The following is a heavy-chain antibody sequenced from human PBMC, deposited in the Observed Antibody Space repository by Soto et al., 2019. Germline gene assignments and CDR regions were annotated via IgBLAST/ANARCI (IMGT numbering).Heavy chain of an antibody. Sequence: EVQLVESGGGLVQPGGSLRLSCAASGFSITNTWMHWVRQAPGKGLEWVGRVKSKADGGTADYAAPVKGRFTVSRDASKTTQYLQMNSLKMDDTAVYYCNSYPDFWGGHTPLWGQGTLVTVSS. J-gene: IGHJ4*02. D-gene: IGHD3-3*01. CDR1: GFSITNTW. CDR2: VKSKADGGTA. CDR3: NSYPDFWGGHTPL. V-gene: IGHV3-15*07.